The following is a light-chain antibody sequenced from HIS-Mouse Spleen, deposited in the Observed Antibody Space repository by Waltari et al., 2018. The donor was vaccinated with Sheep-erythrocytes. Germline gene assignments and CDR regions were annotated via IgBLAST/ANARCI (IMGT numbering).Light chain of an antibody. CDR2: EGS. V-gene: IGLV2-23*01. J-gene: IGLJ3*02. CDR1: SSDVGSYNL. CDR3: CSYAGSSTPWV. Sequence: QSALTQPVSVSGSPGQSITISCTGTSSDVGSYNLVSWYQQHPGTAPKLMIYEGSKRPSGVSKRFSGSKSGNTASLTISGLQAEDEADYYCCSYAGSSTPWVFGGGTKLTVL.